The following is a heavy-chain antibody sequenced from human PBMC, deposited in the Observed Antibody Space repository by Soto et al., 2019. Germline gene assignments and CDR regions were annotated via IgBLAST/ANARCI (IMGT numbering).Heavy chain of an antibody. D-gene: IGHD5-18*01. CDR1: GGTFSSYA. J-gene: IGHJ5*02. V-gene: IGHV1-69*13. CDR3: ARDLRYSSNWFDP. Sequence: SVKVSCKASGGTFSSYAISWVRQAPGQGLEWMGGIIPIFGTANYAQKFQGRVTITADESTSTAYMELSSLRSEDTAVYYCARDLRYSSNWFDPWGQGTLVTVSS. CDR2: IIPIFGTA.